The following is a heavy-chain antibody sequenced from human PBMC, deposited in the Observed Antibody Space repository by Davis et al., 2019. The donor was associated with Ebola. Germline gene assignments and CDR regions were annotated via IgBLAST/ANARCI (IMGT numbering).Heavy chain of an antibody. Sequence: ASVKVSCKASGYTFTSYGISWVRQAPGQGLEWMGWISAYNGNTNYAQKLQGRVTMTTDTSTSTAYMELRSLRSDDTAVYYCARVRSAYCSSTSCYTIGSGDYYYYYYMDVWGKGTTVTVSS. CDR3: ARVRSAYCSSTSCYTIGSGDYYYYYYMDV. CDR2: ISAYNGNT. CDR1: GYTFTSYG. J-gene: IGHJ6*03. V-gene: IGHV1-18*04. D-gene: IGHD2-2*02.